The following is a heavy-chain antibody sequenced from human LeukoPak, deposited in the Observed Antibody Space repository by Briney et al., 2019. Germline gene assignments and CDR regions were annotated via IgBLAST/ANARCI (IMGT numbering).Heavy chain of an antibody. V-gene: IGHV3-48*03. Sequence: GGSLRLSCAASGFTLSSYEMNWVRQAPGKGLEWVAYISSSGSAIYDAESVKGRFTISRENAKNSLYLQMNSLRVEDTAVYYCGRDAGPTRYYYGMDVLGQGTTVTVSS. CDR1: GFTLSSYE. J-gene: IGHJ6*02. CDR2: ISSSGSAI. CDR3: GRDAGPTRYYYGMDV. D-gene: IGHD3-10*01.